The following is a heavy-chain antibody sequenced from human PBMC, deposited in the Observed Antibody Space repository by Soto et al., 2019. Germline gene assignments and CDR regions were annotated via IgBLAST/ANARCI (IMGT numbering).Heavy chain of an antibody. V-gene: IGHV4-39*07. CDR1: GGSISSSSYY. D-gene: IGHD3-22*01. CDR2: IDYTGNT. J-gene: IGHJ3*02. Sequence: PSETLSLTCTVSGGSISSSSYYWGCIRQPPGKGLEWIASIDYTGNTFYNPSLTSRVTISVDTSKDQFSLKLSSVTAADTAVYYCARGTYYYDSSGYENAFDIWGQGTMVTVSS. CDR3: ARGTYYYDSSGYENAFDI.